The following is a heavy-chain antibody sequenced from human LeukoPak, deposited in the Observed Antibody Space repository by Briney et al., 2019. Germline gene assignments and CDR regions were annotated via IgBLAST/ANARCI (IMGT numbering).Heavy chain of an antibody. V-gene: IGHV3-9*01. CDR3: AKDMGRLMAYADAFDI. CDR2: ISWNSGSI. Sequence: PGRSLRLSCAASGFTFDDYAMHWVRRAPGKGLEWVSGISWNSGSIGYADSVKGRFTISRDNAKDSLYLQMNSLRAEDTALYYCAKDMGRLMAYADAFDIWGQGTMVTVSS. D-gene: IGHD3-10*01. J-gene: IGHJ3*02. CDR1: GFTFDDYA.